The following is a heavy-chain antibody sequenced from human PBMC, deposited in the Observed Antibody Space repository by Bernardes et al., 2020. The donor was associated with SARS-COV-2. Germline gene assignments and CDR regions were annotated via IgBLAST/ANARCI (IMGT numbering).Heavy chain of an antibody. Sequence: SETLSLTCTVSGGSISSSSYYWGWIRQPPGKGLEWIGSIYYSGSTYYNPSLKSRVTISVDTSKNQFSLTLSSVTAADTAVYYCARQRYSSSLFDYWGQGTLVTVSS. J-gene: IGHJ4*02. CDR1: GGSISSSSYY. D-gene: IGHD6-13*01. CDR2: IYYSGST. V-gene: IGHV4-39*01. CDR3: ARQRYSSSLFDY.